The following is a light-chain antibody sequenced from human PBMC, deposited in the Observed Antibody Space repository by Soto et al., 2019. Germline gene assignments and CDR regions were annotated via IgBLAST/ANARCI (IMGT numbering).Light chain of an antibody. CDR1: QNINSW. V-gene: IGKV1-5*03. CDR2: EAS. J-gene: IGKJ1*01. Sequence: DSQMTQSPSTLSASVGDRVTISCRASQNINSWLAWYQQKPGKAPNLLIYEASSLESGVPSRFGGSGSGTEFTLTISSLQPDDFATYYCQQYNSYSWTFGQGTKVDIK. CDR3: QQYNSYSWT.